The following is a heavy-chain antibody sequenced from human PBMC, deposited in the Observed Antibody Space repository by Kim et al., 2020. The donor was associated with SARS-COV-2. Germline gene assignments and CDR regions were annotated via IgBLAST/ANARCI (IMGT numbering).Heavy chain of an antibody. D-gene: IGHD4-17*01. CDR2: ISRSSETT. CDR3: GRSDYGNNQVDF. CDR1: GFTFRNYY. J-gene: IGHJ4*02. V-gene: IGHV3-48*04. Sequence: GGSLRLSCAVSGFTFRNYYMNWLRQAPGKGLEWISYISRSSETTYYADSVRGRFTISRDNAKNSLYLQMNSLRVEDTAVYYCGRSDYGNNQVDFCVQGT.